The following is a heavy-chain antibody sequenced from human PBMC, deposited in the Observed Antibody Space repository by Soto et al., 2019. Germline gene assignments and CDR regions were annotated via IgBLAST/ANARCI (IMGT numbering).Heavy chain of an antibody. J-gene: IGHJ4*02. Sequence: EVQLLESGGGLVQPGGSLRLSCAASGFTFNYAMMWVRQAPGKGQEWVSGIVGDGSSIYYADSVKGRFTISRDNSKNTLYLQMNSLRVEDTAVYYCARDAVYNDGLWLLAYWGQGTLVTVSS. CDR3: ARDAVYNDGLWLLAY. CDR2: IVGDGSSI. D-gene: IGHD1-1*01. CDR1: GFTFNYA. V-gene: IGHV3-23*01.